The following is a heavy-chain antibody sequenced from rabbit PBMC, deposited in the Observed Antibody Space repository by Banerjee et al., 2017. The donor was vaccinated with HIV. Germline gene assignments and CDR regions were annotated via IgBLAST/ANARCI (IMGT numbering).Heavy chain of an antibody. D-gene: IGHD4-1*01. CDR2: INTISGDT. J-gene: IGHJ4*01. Sequence: QEQLEESGGDLVKPEGSLTLSCKASGFDLSTYYMNWVRQAPGKGLEWIACINTISGDTVYATWAKGRFTISKTPSTTVTLQMTSLTAADTASYFCARDLAGVIGWNFNLWGPGTLVTVS. V-gene: IGHV1S45*01. CDR1: GFDLSTYYM. CDR3: ARDLAGVIGWNFNL.